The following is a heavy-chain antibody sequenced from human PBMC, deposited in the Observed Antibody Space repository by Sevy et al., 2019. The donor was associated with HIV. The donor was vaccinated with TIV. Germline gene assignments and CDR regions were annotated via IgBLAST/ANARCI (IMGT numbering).Heavy chain of an antibody. V-gene: IGHV3-13*01. CDR3: ATARAGAAFFFEY. Sequence: GESLKISCAASGSTLSDYDIHWVRQASGKGLEWVSGIGTAGNTYYPDSVKGRFTISRENAENSVHLQMNTLRAGDTAVYYCATARAGAAFFFEYWSQGTLVTVSS. CDR2: IGTAGNT. D-gene: IGHD2-15*01. CDR1: GSTLSDYD. J-gene: IGHJ4*02.